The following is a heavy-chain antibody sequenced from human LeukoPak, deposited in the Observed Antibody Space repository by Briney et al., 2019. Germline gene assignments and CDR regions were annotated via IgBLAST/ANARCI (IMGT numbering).Heavy chain of an antibody. CDR1: GFTFSSYW. CDR2: INSDGSST. D-gene: IGHD3-10*01. Sequence: GSLLLSCAASGFTFSSYWMHWVRQAPGKGLVWVSRINSDGSSTSYADSVKGRFTVSRDNAKNTLYLQMNSLRAEDTAVYYCAKDGSGSYYQPYYYYYMDVWGKGTTVTISS. V-gene: IGHV3-74*01. J-gene: IGHJ6*03. CDR3: AKDGSGSYYQPYYYYYMDV.